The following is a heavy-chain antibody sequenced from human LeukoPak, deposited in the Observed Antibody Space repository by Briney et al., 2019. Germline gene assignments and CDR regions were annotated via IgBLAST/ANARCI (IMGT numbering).Heavy chain of an antibody. Sequence: SETLSLTCTVSGGSISSYYWSWIRQPPGKGLEWIGYIYYSGSTNYNPSLKSRVTISVDTSKNQFSLKLSSVTAADTAVYYCALVVAAAGRGIVFVPWGQGTLVTVSS. CDR2: IYYSGST. CDR1: GGSISSYY. V-gene: IGHV4-59*01. D-gene: IGHD6-13*01. J-gene: IGHJ5*02. CDR3: ALVVAAAGRGIVFVP.